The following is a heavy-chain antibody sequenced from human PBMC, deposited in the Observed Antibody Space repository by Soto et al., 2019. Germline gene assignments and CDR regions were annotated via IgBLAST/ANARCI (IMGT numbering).Heavy chain of an antibody. CDR1: GYSFTSYW. J-gene: IGHJ6*02. V-gene: IGHV5-10-1*01. CDR3: ARTTGGWYYYGMDV. CDR2: IDPSDSYT. Sequence: PGEALKICCKGSGYSFTSYWISWVRQMPGKGLEWMGRIDPSDSYTNYSPSFQGHVTISADKSISTAYLQWSSLKASDTAMYYCARTTGGWYYYGMDVWGQGTTVPVSS. D-gene: IGHD1-1*01.